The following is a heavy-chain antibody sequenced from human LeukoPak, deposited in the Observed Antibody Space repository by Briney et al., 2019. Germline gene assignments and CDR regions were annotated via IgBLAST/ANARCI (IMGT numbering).Heavy chain of an antibody. V-gene: IGHV3-23*01. J-gene: IGHJ4*02. D-gene: IGHD6-13*01. CDR1: GFTFSSYA. CDR2: ISGSGGST. Sequence: PGGSLRLSCAASGFTFSSYAMSWVRQAPGKGLEWVSAISGSGGSTYYADSVKGRFTISRDNSKNTLYLQMNSLRAEDTALYYCAKGPPRGAAGITDPYYFDYWGQGTLVTVSS. CDR3: AKGPPRGAAGITDPYYFDY.